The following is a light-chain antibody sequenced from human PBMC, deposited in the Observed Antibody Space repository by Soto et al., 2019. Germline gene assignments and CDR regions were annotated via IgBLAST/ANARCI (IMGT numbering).Light chain of an antibody. V-gene: IGLV2-14*01. CDR2: EVK. Sequence: QSALTQPASVSGSPGQSITVSCTGTSGDVSASDYVSWYQHHPGKAPKAIIYEVKNRPSGVSSRFSGSKSANTASLTISGLQAEDEADYYCSSFTTSTTLYVFGTGTKVTVL. CDR1: SGDVSASDY. J-gene: IGLJ1*01. CDR3: SSFTTSTTLYV.